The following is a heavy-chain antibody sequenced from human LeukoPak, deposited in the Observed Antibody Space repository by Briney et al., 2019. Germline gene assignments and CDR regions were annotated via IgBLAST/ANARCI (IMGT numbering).Heavy chain of an antibody. Sequence: SETLSLTCTVSGGSISSYYWSWIRQPPGKGLEWIGYIYYSGSTNYNPSLKSRVTISVDTSKIQFSLKLSSVTAADTAVYYCARTSIWYFDLWGRGTLVTVSS. J-gene: IGHJ2*01. CDR1: GGSISSYY. V-gene: IGHV4-59*01. CDR3: ARTSIWYFDL. CDR2: IYYSGST.